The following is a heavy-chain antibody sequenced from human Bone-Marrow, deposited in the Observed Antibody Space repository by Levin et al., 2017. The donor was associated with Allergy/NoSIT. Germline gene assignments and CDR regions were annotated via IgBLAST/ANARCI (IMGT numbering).Heavy chain of an antibody. CDR3: ARGFHCCGDCRTMNYYYYYGMDV. J-gene: IGHJ6*02. CDR2: IYSGGST. CDR1: GFTVSSNY. D-gene: IGHD2-21*02. V-gene: IGHV3-66*01. Sequence: GGSLRLSCAASGFTVSSNYMSWVRQAPGKGLEWVSVIYSGGSTYYADSVKGRFTISRDNSKNTLYLQMNSLRAEDTAVYYCARGFHCCGDCRTMNYYYYYGMDVWGQGTTVTVS.